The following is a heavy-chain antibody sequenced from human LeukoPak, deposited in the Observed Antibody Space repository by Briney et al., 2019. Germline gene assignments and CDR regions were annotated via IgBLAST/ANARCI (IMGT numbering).Heavy chain of an antibody. J-gene: IGHJ4*02. CDR3: ARELYVVAAAGYDY. D-gene: IGHD6-13*01. Sequence: GGSLRLSCAAPGFVINNYWMHWVRQAPGKGLVWVSGVNGDGTTTTYAGSVKGRFTISRDNAKNTVYLQMNSLRAEDTAVYYCARELYVVAAAGYDYWGQGTHVTVSS. CDR1: GFVINNYW. V-gene: IGHV3-74*03. CDR2: VNGDGTTT.